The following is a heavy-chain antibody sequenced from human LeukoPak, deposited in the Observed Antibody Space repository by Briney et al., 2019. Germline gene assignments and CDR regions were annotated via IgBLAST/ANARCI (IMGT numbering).Heavy chain of an antibody. V-gene: IGHV3-23*01. CDR3: AKGDYGGDFRYYDY. Sequence: GGSLRLSCSASGFDFSTYSMGWVRQAPGRGLEWVSAISGSSGDTYYSDSVKGRFAISRDNSKITLDLQMNSLRAEDTAVFYCAKGDYGGDFRYYDYWGPGILVTVSS. CDR2: ISGSSGDT. D-gene: IGHD4-23*01. CDR1: GFDFSTYS. J-gene: IGHJ4*02.